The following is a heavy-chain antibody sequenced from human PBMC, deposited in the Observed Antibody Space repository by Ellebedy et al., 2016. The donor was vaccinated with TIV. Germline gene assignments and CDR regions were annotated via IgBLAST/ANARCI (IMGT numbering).Heavy chain of an antibody. J-gene: IGHJ2*01. CDR2: INPSGGST. CDR3: ARGGSGTDWYFDL. D-gene: IGHD6-13*01. Sequence: ASVKVSCKASGYTFTSYSMHWVRQAPGQGLEWMGIINPSGGSTSNAQKIQGRVTMTRDTSTSTVYMELTSLRSEDTAVYYCARGGSGTDWYFDLWGRGTLVTVSS. V-gene: IGHV1-46*01. CDR1: GYTFTSYS.